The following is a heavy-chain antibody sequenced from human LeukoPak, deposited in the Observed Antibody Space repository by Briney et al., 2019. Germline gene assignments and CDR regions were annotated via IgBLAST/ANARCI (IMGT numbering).Heavy chain of an antibody. Sequence: PGGSLRLSCAASGFTFSTYWMHWVRQAPGKGLVWVSRISSDGRSTSYADSVKGRFTISRDNAKNTLYLQMNSLRAEDTAVYYCAREGSSSSWYGGYYYYMDVWGKGTTVTVSS. V-gene: IGHV3-74*01. J-gene: IGHJ6*03. CDR1: GFTFSTYW. D-gene: IGHD6-13*01. CDR3: AREGSSSSWYGGYYYYMDV. CDR2: ISSDGRST.